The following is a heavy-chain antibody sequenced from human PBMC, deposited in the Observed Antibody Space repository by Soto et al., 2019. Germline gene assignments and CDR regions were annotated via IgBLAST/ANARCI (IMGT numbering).Heavy chain of an antibody. Sequence: EVQLVETGGGLIQPGGSLRLSCAASGFTVSSNYMSWVRQAPGKGLEWVSVIYSGGSTYYADSVKGRFTISRDNSKNKLYLQMNSLRAEDTAVYYCARDDSRAVAGTRRDYWGKGTLVTVSS. CDR3: ARDDSRAVAGTRRDY. CDR2: IYSGGST. V-gene: IGHV3-53*02. D-gene: IGHD6-19*01. CDR1: GFTVSSNY. J-gene: IGHJ4*02.